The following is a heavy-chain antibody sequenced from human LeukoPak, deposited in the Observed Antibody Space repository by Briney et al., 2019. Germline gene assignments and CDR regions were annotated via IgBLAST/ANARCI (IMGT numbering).Heavy chain of an antibody. Sequence: GGSLRLSCAASGFAFSSYNMNWVRQAPGKGLEWISYIGSSGSPIHYADSVGGRFTISRDNAKNSLYLQMNSLRDEDTAVYFCARRPYSDTSGRLSDVWGQGTTVTVSS. CDR1: GFAFSSYN. J-gene: IGHJ6*02. V-gene: IGHV3-48*02. D-gene: IGHD3-22*01. CDR2: IGSSGSPI. CDR3: ARRPYSDTSGRLSDV.